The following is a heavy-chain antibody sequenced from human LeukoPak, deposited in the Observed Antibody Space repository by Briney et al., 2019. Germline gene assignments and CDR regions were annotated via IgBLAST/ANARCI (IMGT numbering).Heavy chain of an antibody. CDR3: AKEGSVCTNGICRYFDY. J-gene: IGHJ4*02. D-gene: IGHD2-8*01. CDR1: GFTFGGSA. Sequence: PGGSLRLSCAASGFTFGGSAMHWVRQAPGKGLEWVSGISWNSGSLDYADCVKGRFTISRDNAKNSLYLQMDSLRVEDTAFYYCAKEGSVCTNGICRYFDYWGQGTLVTVSS. CDR2: ISWNSGSL. V-gene: IGHV3-9*01.